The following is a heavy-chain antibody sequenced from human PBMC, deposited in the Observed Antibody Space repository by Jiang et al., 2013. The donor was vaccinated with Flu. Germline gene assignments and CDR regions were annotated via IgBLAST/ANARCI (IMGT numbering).Heavy chain of an antibody. CDR3: AISWRITMVRGIRYYYGMDV. CDR2: IWYDGSNK. D-gene: IGHD3-10*01. CDR1: GFTFSSYG. Sequence: VQLLESGGGVVQPGRSLRLSCAASGFTFSSYGMHWVRQAPGKGLEWVAVIWYDGSNKYYADSVKGRFTISRDNSKNTLYLQMNSLRAEDTAVYYCAISWRITMVRGIRYYYGMDVVGPRDHGHRLL. J-gene: IGHJ6*02. V-gene: IGHV3-33*08.